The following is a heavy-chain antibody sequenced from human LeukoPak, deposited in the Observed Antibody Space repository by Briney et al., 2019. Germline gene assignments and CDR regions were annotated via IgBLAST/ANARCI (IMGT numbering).Heavy chain of an antibody. CDR3: ARGFGIGDLLDY. CDR1: GYTFTSYG. J-gene: IGHJ4*02. V-gene: IGHV1-18*01. D-gene: IGHD3-10*01. CDR2: ISTYNGNT. Sequence: ASVKVSCKASGYTFTSYGISWVRQAPGQGPEWMGWISTYNGNTNYAQKVQGRVTMTTDTSTSTAYMELRSLRSDDTAVYYCARGFGIGDLLDYWGQGSLVTVSS.